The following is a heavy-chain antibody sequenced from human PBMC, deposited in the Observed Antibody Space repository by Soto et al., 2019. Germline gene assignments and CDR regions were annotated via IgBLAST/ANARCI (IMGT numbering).Heavy chain of an antibody. CDR2: FTATSGGT. J-gene: IGHJ4*02. V-gene: IGHV3-23*01. CDR1: GFPFSNFA. Sequence: EVQLLESGGGLVQPGGSLRLSCADSGFPFSNFAMSCVRQAPGKGLEWVSTFTATSGGTFYADSVKGRFTISRDNSRNTLFLQMNSLRPEDTAVYYCAKDLWSRVRTYSRVDYWGQGTLVTVSS. CDR3: AKDLWSRVRTYSRVDY. D-gene: IGHD3-22*01.